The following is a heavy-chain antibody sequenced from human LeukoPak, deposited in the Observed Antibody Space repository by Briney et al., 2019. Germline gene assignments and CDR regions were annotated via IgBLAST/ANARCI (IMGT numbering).Heavy chain of an antibody. J-gene: IGHJ6*03. CDR1: GFTFSSYS. D-gene: IGHD1-26*01. CDR2: ISSSSSTI. CDR3: ARMGRGAAPRPTYYYYYYMDV. V-gene: IGHV3-48*04. Sequence: GGSLRLSCAASGFTFSSYSMNWVRQAPGKGLEWVSYISSSSSTIYYADFVKGRFTISRDNAKNSLYLQMNSLRAEDTAVYYCARMGRGAAPRPTYYYYYYMDVWGKGTTVTVSS.